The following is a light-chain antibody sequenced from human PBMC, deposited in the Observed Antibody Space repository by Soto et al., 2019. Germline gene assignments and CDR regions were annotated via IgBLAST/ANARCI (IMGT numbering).Light chain of an antibody. CDR2: GVS. CDR3: QQYTNWPKT. V-gene: IGKV3-20*01. CDR1: QSVTSSY. J-gene: IGKJ1*01. Sequence: EIVLTQSPGTVSLSPGERATLSCRASQSVTSSYLAWYQQKPGQAPRLLIYGVSSRATGIPDRFSGSGAGTDFTLTISRLEPEDFAVYYCQQYTNWPKTFGQGTKVDIK.